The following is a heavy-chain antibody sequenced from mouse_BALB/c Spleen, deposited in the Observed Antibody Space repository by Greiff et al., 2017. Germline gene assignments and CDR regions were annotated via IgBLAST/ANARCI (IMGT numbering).Heavy chain of an antibody. D-gene: IGHD2-1*01. CDR3: ARNGNYVEDAMDY. V-gene: IGHV2-6-2*01. J-gene: IGHJ4*01. CDR2: IWSDGST. Sequence: VQLQQSGPDLVAPSQSLSITCTVSGFSLTSYGVHWVRQPPGKGLEWLVVIWSDGSTTYNSALKSRLSISKDNSKSQVFLKMNSLQTDDTAMYYCARNGNYVEDAMDYWGQGTSVTVSS. CDR1: GFSLTSYG.